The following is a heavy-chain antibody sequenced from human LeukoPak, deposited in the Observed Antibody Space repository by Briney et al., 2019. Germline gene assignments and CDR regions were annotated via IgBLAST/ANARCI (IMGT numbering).Heavy chain of an antibody. CDR1: GYTFTSYG. J-gene: IGHJ5*02. CDR3: ARDLVSYYYDSSGYVTDP. Sequence: ASVKVSCKASGYTFTSYGISWVRQAPGQGLEWMGWISAYNGNINYAQKFQGRVTMTRDTSISTAYMELSRLRSDDTAVYYCARDLVSYYYDSSGYVTDPWGQGTLVTVSS. CDR2: ISAYNGNI. D-gene: IGHD3-22*01. V-gene: IGHV1-18*01.